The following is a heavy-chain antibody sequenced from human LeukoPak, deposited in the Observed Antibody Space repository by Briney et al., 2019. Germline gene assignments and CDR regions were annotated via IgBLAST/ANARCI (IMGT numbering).Heavy chain of an antibody. CDR3: ARVLYDYASGSSPGY. D-gene: IGHD3-10*01. V-gene: IGHV4-59*01. Sequence: SETLSLTCTVSGGSINSYYWSWIRQPPGKGLEWIGYIFYSGSTDYNPSLKSRVTISVDTSKNHFSLKLSSVTAADTAVYYCARVLYDYASGSSPGYWGQGALVTVSS. J-gene: IGHJ4*02. CDR2: IFYSGST. CDR1: GGSINSYY.